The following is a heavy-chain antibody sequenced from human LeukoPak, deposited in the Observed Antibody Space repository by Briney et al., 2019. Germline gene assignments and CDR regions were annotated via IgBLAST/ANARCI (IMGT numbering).Heavy chain of an antibody. J-gene: IGHJ4*02. Sequence: GGSLRLSCAASGFTVSSNYTSWVRQAPGKGLEWVSVIYSGDTTYYADSVKGRFTISRDKSKNTLYLQMNSLRAEDTAVYYCASGYSSGWYPFDYWGQGTLVTVSS. CDR2: IYSGDTT. D-gene: IGHD6-19*01. CDR3: ASGYSSGWYPFDY. CDR1: GFTVSSNY. V-gene: IGHV3-66*01.